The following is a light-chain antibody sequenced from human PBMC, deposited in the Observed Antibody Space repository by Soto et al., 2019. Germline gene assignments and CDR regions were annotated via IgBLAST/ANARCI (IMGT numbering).Light chain of an antibody. Sequence: ELVMTQSPATLSVSPGERATLSCRASKSVSNNVAWYQHKPGQAPRLLISGASTRATGIAARFSGGGSGPEFTLTIHSLQSEDFALYYCQHYNSWPPPFGPGTKVEIK. CDR2: GAS. V-gene: IGKV3-15*01. J-gene: IGKJ3*01. CDR3: QHYNSWPPP. CDR1: KSVSNN.